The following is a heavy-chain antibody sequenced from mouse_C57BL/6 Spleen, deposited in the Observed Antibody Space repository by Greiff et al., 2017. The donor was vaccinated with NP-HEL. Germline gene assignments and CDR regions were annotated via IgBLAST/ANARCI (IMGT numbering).Heavy chain of an antibody. J-gene: IGHJ4*01. CDR3: ARGDYYGSSYPHYAMDY. D-gene: IGHD1-1*01. CDR1: GYTFTDYN. Sequence: EVQLQQSGPELVKPGASVKIPCKASGYTFTDYNMDWVKQSHGKSLEWIGDINPNNGGTIYNQKFKGKATLTVDKSSSTAYMELRSLTSDDTAVYYCARGDYYGSSYPHYAMDYWGQGTSVTVSS. CDR2: INPNNGGT. V-gene: IGHV1-18*01.